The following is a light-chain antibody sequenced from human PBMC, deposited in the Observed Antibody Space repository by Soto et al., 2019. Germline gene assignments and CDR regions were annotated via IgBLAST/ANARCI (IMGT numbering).Light chain of an antibody. J-gene: IGLJ1*01. CDR3: SSYTSINGLV. CDR1: SSDIGDNNY. CDR2: EVS. V-gene: IGLV2-14*01. Sequence: QSALTQPASVSGSPGQSITISCTGTSSDIGDNNYVSWYQQHPDEAPKLMIYEVSDRPSGVSHRFSASKSDNTASLTISGLQAEDEADYYCSSYTSINGLVFGTGTKVTVL.